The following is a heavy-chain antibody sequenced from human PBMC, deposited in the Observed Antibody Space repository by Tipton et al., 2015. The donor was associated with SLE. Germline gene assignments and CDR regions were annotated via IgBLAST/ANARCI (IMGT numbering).Heavy chain of an antibody. CDR1: GGSFNSHY. Sequence: TLSLTCAVYGGSFNSHYWSWMRQPPGKGLEWIGYIYYSGSTYYNPSLKSRVTISVDTSKNQFSLKLSSVTAADTAVYYCAREGVVAASFDIWGQGTMVTVSS. CDR3: AREGVVAASFDI. J-gene: IGHJ3*02. CDR2: IYYSGST. D-gene: IGHD2-15*01. V-gene: IGHV4-59*11.